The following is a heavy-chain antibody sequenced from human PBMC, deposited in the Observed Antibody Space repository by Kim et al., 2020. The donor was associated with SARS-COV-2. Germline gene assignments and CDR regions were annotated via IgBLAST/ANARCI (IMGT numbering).Heavy chain of an antibody. D-gene: IGHD4-17*01. Sequence: YHNPALKSRVTISVDTSKNQFSLRLNSVTHADTAVYYCARRRTVTTDFDYWGQGTLVTVSS. J-gene: IGHJ4*02. CDR3: ARRRTVTTDFDY. V-gene: IGHV4-39*01.